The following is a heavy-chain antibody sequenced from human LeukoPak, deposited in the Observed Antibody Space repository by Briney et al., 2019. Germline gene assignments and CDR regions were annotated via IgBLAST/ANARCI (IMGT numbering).Heavy chain of an antibody. J-gene: IGHJ4*02. Sequence: GGSLRLSCAVSGFTFSSYEMNWVRQAPGKGLEWVSYISSSGSTIYYADSVKGRFTISRDNAKNSLYLQMNSLRAEDTAVFYCARAGSTSAWYYFEYWGQGTLVTVSS. CDR1: GFTFSSYE. CDR3: ARAGSTSAWYYFEY. CDR2: ISSSGSTI. V-gene: IGHV3-48*03. D-gene: IGHD6-13*01.